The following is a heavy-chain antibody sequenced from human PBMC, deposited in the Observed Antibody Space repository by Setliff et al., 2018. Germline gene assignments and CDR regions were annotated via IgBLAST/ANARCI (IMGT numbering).Heavy chain of an antibody. CDR1: DDSITSSNYS. D-gene: IGHD1-1*01. V-gene: IGHV4-61*05. Sequence: SETLSLTCTVSDDSITSSNYSLAWVRQPPGKALEWIGNIFYIGRSHSNPSLKSRLTMSVDKTKNQFSLKLTSMTAADTAVYYCAKGGGRYHSDSWGQGILVTISS. CDR2: IFYIGRS. CDR3: AKGGGRYHSDS. J-gene: IGHJ4*02.